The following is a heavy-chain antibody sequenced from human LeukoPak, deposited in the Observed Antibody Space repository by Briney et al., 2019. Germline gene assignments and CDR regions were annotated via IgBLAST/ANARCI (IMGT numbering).Heavy chain of an antibody. J-gene: IGHJ4*02. CDR2: IYYSGST. V-gene: IGHV4-38-2*02. CDR3: ARVDLRWDFDY. CDR1: GYSISSGYY. D-gene: IGHD4-23*01. Sequence: SETLSLTCTVSGYSISSGYYWGWIRQPPGKGLEWIGYIYYSGSTNYNPSLKSRVTISVDTSKNQFSLKLSSVTAADTAVYYCARVDLRWDFDYWGQGTLVTVSS.